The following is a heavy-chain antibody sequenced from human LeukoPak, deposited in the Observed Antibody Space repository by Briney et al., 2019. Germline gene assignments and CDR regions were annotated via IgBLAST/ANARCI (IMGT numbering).Heavy chain of an antibody. CDR3: ARVFFPPWAFDI. Sequence: GGSLRLSCAASGFTFSSYAMSWVRQAPGKGLEWVSGISGSGGSTYYADSVKGRFTISRDNSKSTLYLQMNSLRAEDTAVYYCARVFFPPWAFDIWGQGTMVTVSS. CDR1: GFTFSSYA. J-gene: IGHJ3*02. D-gene: IGHD3-3*01. CDR2: ISGSGGST. V-gene: IGHV3-23*01.